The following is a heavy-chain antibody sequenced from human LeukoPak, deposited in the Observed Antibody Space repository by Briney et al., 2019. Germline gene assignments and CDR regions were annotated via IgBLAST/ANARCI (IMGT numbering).Heavy chain of an antibody. J-gene: IGHJ4*02. CDR3: ARGWWDVVVVAGGYFDY. D-gene: IGHD2-15*01. Sequence: PSETLSLTCSISGGSISSGDHYWTWIRQPAGKELEWIGRIHTTGRTNYNPSLKSRVYISVDTSKNQFSLELSSLTAADTAVYYCARGWWDVVVVAGGYFDYWGQGTLVTVSS. V-gene: IGHV4-61*02. CDR1: GGSISSGDHY. CDR2: IHTTGRT.